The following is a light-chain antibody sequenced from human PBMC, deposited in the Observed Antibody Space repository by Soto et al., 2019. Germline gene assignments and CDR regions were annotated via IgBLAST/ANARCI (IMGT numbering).Light chain of an antibody. CDR2: GAS. V-gene: IGKV3-15*01. CDR3: QQYNSWPPSYT. CDR1: QSVTTY. Sequence: EIVMTQSPATLSVSLGDRATLSCRASQSVTTYLACYQQKPGQAPRLLIYGASTRATGIPARFSGSGSETDFTITSSSLQSEDFAFYYCQQYNSWPPSYTFGQGTKLEIK. J-gene: IGKJ2*01.